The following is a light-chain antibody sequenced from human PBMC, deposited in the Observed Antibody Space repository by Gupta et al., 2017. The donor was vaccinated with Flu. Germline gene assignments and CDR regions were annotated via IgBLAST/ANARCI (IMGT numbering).Light chain of an antibody. CDR1: SGDGGGYNY. Sequence: VTIAWTGTSGDGGGYNYVSWDQQPPGKAPNLMIYEVTKRPAGVPDRFSGSKSGNTASLTVSGRQAEEEADYYCSSDAGTNNEVFGTGTKVTVL. CDR3: SSDAGTNNEV. CDR2: EVT. J-gene: IGLJ1*01. V-gene: IGLV2-8*01.